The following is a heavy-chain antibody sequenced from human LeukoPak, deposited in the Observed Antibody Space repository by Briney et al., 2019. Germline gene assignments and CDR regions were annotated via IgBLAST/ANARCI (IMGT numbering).Heavy chain of an antibody. CDR2: IYSGGST. V-gene: IGHV3-66*01. Sequence: GGSLRLPCAASGFTVSSNYMSWVRQAPGKGLEWVSVIYSGGSTYYADSVKGRFTISRDNSKNTLYLQMNSLRAEDTAVYYCASSVLWTTVVTPAWGQGTLVTVSS. CDR3: ASSVLWTTVVTPA. J-gene: IGHJ4*02. CDR1: GFTVSSNY. D-gene: IGHD4-23*01.